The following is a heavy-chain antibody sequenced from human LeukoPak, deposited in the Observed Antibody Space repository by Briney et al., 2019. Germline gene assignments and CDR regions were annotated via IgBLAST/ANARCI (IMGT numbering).Heavy chain of an antibody. CDR1: GFSFSSYA. V-gene: IGHV3-23*01. J-gene: IGHJ4*02. Sequence: GGALRLSCAASGFSFSSYAMNWVRQAPGKGLEWVSVICGSSSSTYYVNSVKGRFTISRDNSKNTLYLQMNSLRAEDTAIYYCAKGSGGSCHSATDYWGQGTLVTVSS. CDR2: ICGSSSST. CDR3: AKGSGGSCHSATDY. D-gene: IGHD2-15*01.